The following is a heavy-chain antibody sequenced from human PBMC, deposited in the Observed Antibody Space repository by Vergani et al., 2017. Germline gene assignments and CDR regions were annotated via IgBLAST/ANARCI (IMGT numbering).Heavy chain of an antibody. CDR1: GYTLTELS. CDR3: ATDLAYCGGDCSRLFDY. D-gene: IGHD2-21*02. J-gene: IGHJ4*02. CDR2: FDPEDGET. V-gene: IGHV1-24*01. Sequence: QVQLVQSGAAVKKPGASVQVSCKVSGYTLTELSMHWVRQAPGKGREWMGGFDPEDGETIYGKKFQGRVTMTEETSTDTAYMELSSLRSEDTAVYYCATDLAYCGGDCSRLFDYWGQGTLVTVSS.